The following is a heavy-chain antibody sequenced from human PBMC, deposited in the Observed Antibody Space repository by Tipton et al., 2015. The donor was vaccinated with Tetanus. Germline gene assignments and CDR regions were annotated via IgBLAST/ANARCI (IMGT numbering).Heavy chain of an antibody. CDR3: AKLFRVRARGTTMVVVVPPGCSDY. J-gene: IGHJ4*02. Sequence: TLSLTCTVSGASISNSSSYWGWIRQSPGKGLEWIGNIYFSGSTYYNPSLKSRVTISVDTSKNQFSLRLNSVTAADTAVYYCAKLFRVRARGTTMVVVVPPGCSDYWGQGTLVAVSS. CDR2: IYFSGST. CDR1: GASISNSSSY. V-gene: IGHV4-39*01. D-gene: IGHD3-22*01.